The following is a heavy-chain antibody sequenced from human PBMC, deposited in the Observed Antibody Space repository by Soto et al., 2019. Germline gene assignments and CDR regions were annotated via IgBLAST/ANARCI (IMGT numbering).Heavy chain of an antibody. Sequence: SVKVSCKASGGTFSSYTISWVRQAPGQGLEWMGRIIPILGIANYAQKFQGRVTITADKSTSTAYMELSSLRSEDTAVYHCARSPMLAPFDYWGQGTLVTVSS. CDR3: ARSPMLAPFDY. D-gene: IGHD3-10*02. J-gene: IGHJ4*02. CDR1: GGTFSSYT. CDR2: IIPILGIA. V-gene: IGHV1-69*02.